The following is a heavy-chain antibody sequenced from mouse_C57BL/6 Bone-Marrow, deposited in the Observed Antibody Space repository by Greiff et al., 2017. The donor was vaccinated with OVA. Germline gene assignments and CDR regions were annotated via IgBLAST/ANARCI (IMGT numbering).Heavy chain of an antibody. CDR3: ASSSNWFDY. J-gene: IGHJ2*01. D-gene: IGHD4-1*01. CDR1: GYSFTDYY. V-gene: IGHV1-39*01. CDR2: INPNYGTT. Sequence: VQLKESGPELVKPGASVKISCKASGYSFTDYYMNWVKQSNGKSLEWIGVINPNYGTTSYNQKFKGKATLTVDQSSSPAYMQLNSLTSEDSAVYSCASSSNWFDYWGQGTTLTVSS.